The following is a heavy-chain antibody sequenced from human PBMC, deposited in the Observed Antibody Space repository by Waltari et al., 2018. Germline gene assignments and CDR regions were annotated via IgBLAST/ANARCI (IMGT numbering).Heavy chain of an antibody. V-gene: IGHV4-59*11. CDR3: ARRTAYDYVWGSYRSNRDAFDI. CDR2: IYYSGST. Sequence: QVQLQESGPGLVKPSETLSLTCTVSGGSISSHYWSWIRQPPGQGLEWIWYIYYSGSTNYNPSLKSRVTISVDTSKNQFSLKLSSVTAADTAVYYCARRTAYDYVWGSYRSNRDAFDIWGQGTMVTVSS. J-gene: IGHJ3*02. D-gene: IGHD3-16*02. CDR1: GGSISSHY.